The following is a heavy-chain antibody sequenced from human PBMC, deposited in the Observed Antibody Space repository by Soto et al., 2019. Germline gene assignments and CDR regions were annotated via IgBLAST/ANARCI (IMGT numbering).Heavy chain of an antibody. CDR3: VQSYYDYYYGMDV. J-gene: IGHJ6*02. D-gene: IGHD1-26*01. Sequence: GGSLRLSCAASGFTFSSYSMNWVRQAPGKGLEWVSHISTSSSTIYYADSVKGRFTISRDNAKNSLYLQMNSLRDEDTAVYYCVQSYYDYYYGMDVWGQGTTVTVSS. V-gene: IGHV3-48*02. CDR2: ISTSSSTI. CDR1: GFTFSSYS.